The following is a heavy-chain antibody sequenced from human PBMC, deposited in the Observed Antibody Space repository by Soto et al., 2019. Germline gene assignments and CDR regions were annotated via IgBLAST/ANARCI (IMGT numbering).Heavy chain of an antibody. J-gene: IGHJ2*01. Sequence: PGGSLRLSCAASGFTFSDYYMSWIRQAPGKGLEWVSYISSSGSTIYYADSVKGRFTISRDNAKNSLYLQMNSLRAEDTAVYYCARVRLLGVVPRRPLYWYSDRWGRGTRVTV. CDR2: ISSSGSTI. CDR3: ARVRLLGVVPRRPLYWYSDR. CDR1: GFTFSDYY. V-gene: IGHV3-11*01. D-gene: IGHD3-3*01.